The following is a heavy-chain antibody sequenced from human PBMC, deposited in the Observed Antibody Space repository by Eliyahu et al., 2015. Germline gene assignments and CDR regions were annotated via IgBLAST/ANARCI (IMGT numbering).Heavy chain of an antibody. CDR1: GYTFISYG. CDR2: ISAYNGDT. D-gene: IGHD6-6*01. V-gene: IGHV1-18*01. Sequence: QVQLVQSGAEXXKPGASVKFXCKASGYTFISYGISWVRQAPGQGLEWMGWISAYNGDTNYAQKLQGRVTMTKDTSTSTAYMELGSLRYDDTAVYYCARDRGIAARPVFDYWGQGTPVTVSS. J-gene: IGHJ4*02. CDR3: ARDRGIAARPVFDY.